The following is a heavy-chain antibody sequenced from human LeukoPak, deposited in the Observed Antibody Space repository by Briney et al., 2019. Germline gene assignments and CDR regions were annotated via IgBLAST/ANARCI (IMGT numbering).Heavy chain of an antibody. Sequence: ASVKVSCKASGYTFTSYGISWVRKAPGQGLEWMGWISAYNGNTNYAQKLQGRVTMTTDTSTSTAYMELRSLRSDDTAVYYCARGVCTNGICYGPYYYYGMDVWGQGTTVTVSS. CDR3: ARGVCTNGICYGPYYYYGMDV. J-gene: IGHJ6*02. CDR1: GYTFTSYG. V-gene: IGHV1-18*01. D-gene: IGHD2-8*01. CDR2: ISAYNGNT.